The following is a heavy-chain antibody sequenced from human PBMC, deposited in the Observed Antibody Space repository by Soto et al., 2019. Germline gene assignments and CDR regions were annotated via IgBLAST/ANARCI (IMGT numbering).Heavy chain of an antibody. Sequence: SVKVSCKASGGTFSSYAISWVRQAPGQGLEWMGGIIPIFGTANYAQKFQGRVTITADKSTSTACMELSSLRSEDTAVYYCARVRAPYYYDSSGYYLWGMDVWGQGTTVTVSS. CDR1: GGTFSSYA. D-gene: IGHD3-22*01. V-gene: IGHV1-69*06. CDR3: ARVRAPYYYDSSGYYLWGMDV. CDR2: IIPIFGTA. J-gene: IGHJ6*02.